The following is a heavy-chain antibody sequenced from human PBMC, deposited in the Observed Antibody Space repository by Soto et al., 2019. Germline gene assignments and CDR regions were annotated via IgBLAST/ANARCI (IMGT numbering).Heavy chain of an antibody. CDR1: GFTFSTYA. V-gene: IGHV3-23*01. CDR2: IISSGGST. J-gene: IGHJ1*01. Sequence: EVQLLESGGGLVQPGGSLRLSCAASGFTFSTYAMNWVRQAPGKGLEWVSLIISSGGSTYYADSVKGRFTISRDNSKNTLYLQMNSLRADDTAVYYCAKAEGSSSGTAYSQHWGQGTLVTVSS. D-gene: IGHD6-13*01. CDR3: AKAEGSSSGTAYSQH.